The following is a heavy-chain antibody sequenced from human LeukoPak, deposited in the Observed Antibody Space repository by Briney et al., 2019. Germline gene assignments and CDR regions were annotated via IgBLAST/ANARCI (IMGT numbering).Heavy chain of an antibody. D-gene: IGHD3-9*01. Sequence: PSETLSLTCTVSGGSISSYYWSWIRQSPGKGLEWIGYIYYSGSTSYNPSLKSRVTISVDTSKNQFSLKLSSVTAADTAVYYCAREPILTGYASEDYYFDYWGQGTLVTVSS. CDR2: IYYSGST. V-gene: IGHV4-59*12. CDR1: GGSISSYY. CDR3: AREPILTGYASEDYYFDY. J-gene: IGHJ4*02.